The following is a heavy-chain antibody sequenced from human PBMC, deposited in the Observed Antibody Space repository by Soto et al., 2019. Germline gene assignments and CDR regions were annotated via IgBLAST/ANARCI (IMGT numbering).Heavy chain of an antibody. D-gene: IGHD3-22*01. CDR1: GFTFSSYS. Sequence: EVQLVESGGGLVQPGGSLRLSCAASGFTFSSYSMNWVRQAPGKGLEWVSYISSSSSTIYYADSVKGRFTISRDNAKNSLYLQMNSLRDEDTAVYYRARDPPMIVVVDAFDISGQGTMVTVSS. J-gene: IGHJ3*02. V-gene: IGHV3-48*02. CDR3: ARDPPMIVVVDAFDI. CDR2: ISSSSSTI.